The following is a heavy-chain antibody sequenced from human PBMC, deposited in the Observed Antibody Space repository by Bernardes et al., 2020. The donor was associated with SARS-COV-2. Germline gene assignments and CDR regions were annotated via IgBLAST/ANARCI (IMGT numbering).Heavy chain of an antibody. Sequence: GGSLRLSCAASGFTFSDFYMSWIRQSPGKGLEWVSYISSRGDTTYYRDSVKGRFTISRDNAKNLLFLQMNSLKAEDTAVYYCARTFGGFCKEGACYGMYWGQGMQVTVSS. D-gene: IGHD3-16*01. CDR3: ARTFGGFCKEGACYGMY. CDR1: GFTFSDFY. CDR2: ISSRGDTT. J-gene: IGHJ4*02. V-gene: IGHV3-11*01.